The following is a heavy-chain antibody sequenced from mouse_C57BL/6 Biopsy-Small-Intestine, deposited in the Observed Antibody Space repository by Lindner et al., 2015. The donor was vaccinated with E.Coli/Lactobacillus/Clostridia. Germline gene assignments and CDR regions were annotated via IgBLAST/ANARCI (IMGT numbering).Heavy chain of an antibody. D-gene: IGHD3-3*01. CDR2: IYPGDGNT. CDR1: GYDFSFYW. Sequence: VQLQESGSDVVKPGASVRISCKTSGYDFSFYWMNWVKQRPGKGLEWIGRIYPGDGNTIYNGKFKVRATLTADESSSTAYMQLSSLTSEDSAVYFCARGTRLDYWGQGSTLTVSS. CDR3: ARGTRLDY. V-gene: IGHV1-82*01. J-gene: IGHJ2*01.